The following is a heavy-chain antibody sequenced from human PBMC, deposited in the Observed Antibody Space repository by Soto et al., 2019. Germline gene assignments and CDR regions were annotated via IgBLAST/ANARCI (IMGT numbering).Heavy chain of an antibody. CDR1: VFTFRSYG. CDR2: ISYDGTKK. CDR3: AQEAPGGWHFFDS. V-gene: IGHV3-30*18. D-gene: IGHD6-19*01. J-gene: IGHJ4*02. Sequence: PWGSLRVCCASSVFTFRSYGMHWVRQAPGKGLEWVADISYDGTKKFYIDSVKGRFTISRDNSKNTLYLQMNGLRTEDTAVYYCAQEAPGGWHFFDSWGQGTLVTVSS.